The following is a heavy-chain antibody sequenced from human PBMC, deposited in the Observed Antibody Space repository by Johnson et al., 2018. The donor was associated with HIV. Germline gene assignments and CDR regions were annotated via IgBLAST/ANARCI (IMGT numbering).Heavy chain of an antibody. J-gene: IGHJ3*02. CDR2: ISHDGSNT. CDR1: GFNFSDYG. D-gene: IGHD6-13*01. V-gene: IGHV3-30*03. Sequence: QVQLVESGGGLVQPGGSLRLSCAASGFNFSDYGMQWVRQAPGKGLEWVAVISHDGSNTYYADSVRGRFTLSRDNSKNTLYLQMNSLRAEDTAVYYCAREGEGYSSSWYDAFDIWGQGTMVTVSS. CDR3: AREGEGYSSSWYDAFDI.